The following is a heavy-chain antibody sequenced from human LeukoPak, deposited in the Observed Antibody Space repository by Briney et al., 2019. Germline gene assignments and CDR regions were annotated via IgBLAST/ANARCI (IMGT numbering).Heavy chain of an antibody. D-gene: IGHD5-24*01. CDR1: GYTFTSYD. CDR3: ARGGGGMATIGPGY. CDR2: TNPNSGNT. J-gene: IGHJ4*02. Sequence: ASVKVSCKASGYTFTSYDINWVRQAPGQGLEWKGWTNPNSGNTGYAQKFQGRVTMTRNTSISTAYMELSSLRSEDTAVYYCARGGGGMATIGPGYWGQGALVTVSS. V-gene: IGHV1-8*01.